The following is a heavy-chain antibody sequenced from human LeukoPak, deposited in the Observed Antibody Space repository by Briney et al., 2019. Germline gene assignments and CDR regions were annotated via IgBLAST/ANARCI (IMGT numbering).Heavy chain of an antibody. CDR2: INPNSGGT. D-gene: IGHD3-10*01. Sequence: GASVKVSCKASGGTFSSYAISWVRQAPGQGLEWMGWINPNSGGTNYAQKFQGRVTMTRDTSISTAYMELSRLRSDDTAVYYCARGSPVRGVIIPWFDPWGQGTLVTVSS. J-gene: IGHJ5*02. CDR3: ARGSPVRGVIIPWFDP. CDR1: GGTFSSYA. V-gene: IGHV1-2*02.